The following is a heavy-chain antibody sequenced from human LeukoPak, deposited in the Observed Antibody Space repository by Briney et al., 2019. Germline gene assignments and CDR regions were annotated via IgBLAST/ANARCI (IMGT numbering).Heavy chain of an antibody. CDR1: GDSFSGYY. CDR2: INHRGTT. Sequence: MASETLSLTCAVYGDSFSGYYWSWIRQPPGKGLEWIAEINHRGTTHYNPSLKSRVNISADTSKNQSSLHLDSVTAADTAVYYCARSWAGMYYPFYYFDYWGQGTLVSVSS. CDR3: ARSWAGMYYPFYYFDY. J-gene: IGHJ4*02. V-gene: IGHV4-34*01. D-gene: IGHD1-26*01.